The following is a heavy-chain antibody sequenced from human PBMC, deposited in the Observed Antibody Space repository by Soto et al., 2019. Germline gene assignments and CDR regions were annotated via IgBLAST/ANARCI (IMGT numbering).Heavy chain of an antibody. J-gene: IGHJ6*02. CDR1: GGTFSSYA. V-gene: IGHV1-69*13. CDR3: ARKGVCYYYYGMDV. Sequence: SVKVSCKASGGTFSSYAISWVRQAPGQGLEWMGGIIPIFGTANYAQKFQGRVTITADESTSTAYMELRSLRSEDTAVYYCARKGVCYYYYGMDVWGQGTTVTVSS. D-gene: IGHD3-10*01. CDR2: IIPIFGTA.